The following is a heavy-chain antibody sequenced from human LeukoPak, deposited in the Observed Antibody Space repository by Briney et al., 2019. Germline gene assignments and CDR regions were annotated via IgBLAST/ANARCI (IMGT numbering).Heavy chain of an antibody. V-gene: IGHV1-3*01. D-gene: IGHD3-22*01. Sequence: ASVKVSCKASGYTFTHYAIHWLRQAPAQSLEWMGWIDAANGNTKYSQKFQGRVTIARDTSASTAYMELSRLTSEDTAVYYCAREGYDSSGSNWFDPWGQGTLVTVSS. CDR1: GYTFTHYA. CDR3: AREGYDSSGSNWFDP. J-gene: IGHJ5*02. CDR2: IDAANGNT.